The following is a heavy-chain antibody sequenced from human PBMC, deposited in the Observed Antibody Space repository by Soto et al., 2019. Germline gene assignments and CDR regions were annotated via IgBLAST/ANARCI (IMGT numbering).Heavy chain of an antibody. CDR1: GFTFSSYW. CDR2: INSDGSTI. CDR3: AREADILNWFDP. J-gene: IGHJ5*02. D-gene: IGHD3-9*01. V-gene: IGHV3-74*01. Sequence: GGSLRLSCAASGFTFSSYWMHWVRQAPGKGLVWVSRINSDGSTIYYADSVKGRFTISRDNAKNSLYLQMNSLRAEDTAVYYCAREADILNWFDPWGQGTLVTVSS.